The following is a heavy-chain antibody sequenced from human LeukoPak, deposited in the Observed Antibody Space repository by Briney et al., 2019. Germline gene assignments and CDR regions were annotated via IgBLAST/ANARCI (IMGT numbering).Heavy chain of an antibody. D-gene: IGHD3-9*01. J-gene: IGHJ6*03. CDR3: ARGDYDILTGSYYYYYYMDV. CDR1: GGSISSYY. V-gene: IGHV4-59*01. Sequence: SETLSLTCTVSGGSISSYYWSWIRQPPGKGLEWIGYIYYSRSTNYNPSLKSRVTISVDTSKNQFSPKLSSVTAADTAVYYCARGDYDILTGSYYYYYYMDVWGKGTTVTVSS. CDR2: IYYSRST.